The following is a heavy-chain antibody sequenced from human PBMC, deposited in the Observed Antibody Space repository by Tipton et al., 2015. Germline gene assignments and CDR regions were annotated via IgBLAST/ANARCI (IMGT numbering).Heavy chain of an antibody. Sequence: TLSLTCSVSSDSISKYYWSWIRQPPGKELEWIGYIQYSGSTNYNPSLKSRVTISVDTSKTQFSLKMSSVTASDTAVYYCARARVRHGGLFDSWGQGLLVTVSS. CDR1: SDSISKYY. CDR2: IQYSGST. V-gene: IGHV4-59*07. D-gene: IGHD4-23*01. CDR3: ARARVRHGGLFDS. J-gene: IGHJ4*02.